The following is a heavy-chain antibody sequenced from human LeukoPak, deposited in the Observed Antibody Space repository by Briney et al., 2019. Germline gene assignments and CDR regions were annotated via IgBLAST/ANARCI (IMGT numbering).Heavy chain of an antibody. J-gene: IGHJ4*02. V-gene: IGHV4-59*08. CDR1: GGSINSHY. CDR2: IYYSGST. D-gene: IGHD2-8*02. Sequence: SETLSLTCTVSGGSINSHYRSWIRQPPGKGLEWIGDIYYSGSTKYNSSLESRVTISVDTSNNDLPLKLSSVLAADTVIYSCVGRDYTGWNYFDYWGQGILVTVSS. CDR3: VGRDYTGWNYFDY.